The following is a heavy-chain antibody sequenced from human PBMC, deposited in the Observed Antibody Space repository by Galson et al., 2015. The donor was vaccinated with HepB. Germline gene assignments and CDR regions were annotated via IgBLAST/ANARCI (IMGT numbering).Heavy chain of an antibody. D-gene: IGHD2-2*01. CDR2: ISYDGSNK. Sequence: SLRLSCAASGFTFSSYAMHWVRQAPGKGLEWVAVISYDGSNKYYADSVKGRFTISRDNSKNTLYLQMNSLRAEDTAVYYCARGAEDIVVVPAAIDYWGQGTLVTVSS. CDR1: GFTFSSYA. CDR3: ARGAEDIVVVPAAIDY. V-gene: IGHV3-30-3*01. J-gene: IGHJ4*02.